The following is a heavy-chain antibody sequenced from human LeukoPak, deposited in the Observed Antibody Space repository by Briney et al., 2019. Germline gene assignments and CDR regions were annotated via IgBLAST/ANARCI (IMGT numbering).Heavy chain of an antibody. D-gene: IGHD6-25*01. CDR2: ISSTSSSI. V-gene: IGHV3-21*01. J-gene: IGHJ4*02. Sequence: PGGSLRLSCAASGFAFSTYSMNWVRQAPGEGLEWVSSISSTSSSIYYADSMKGRFTISRDNAKNSLYLQMNSLRAEDTAMYYCARVSSNPYSRGYYQLDYWGQGTLVTVSS. CDR3: ARVSSNPYSRGYYQLDY. CDR1: GFAFSTYS.